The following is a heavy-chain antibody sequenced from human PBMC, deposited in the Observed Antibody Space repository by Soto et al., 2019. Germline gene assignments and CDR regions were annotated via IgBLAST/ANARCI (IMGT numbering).Heavy chain of an antibody. D-gene: IGHD6-19*01. CDR3: ARDDIPGRAVATYGMDV. V-gene: IGHV3-33*01. Sequence: GGSLRLSCAASGFIFSNFGMHWVRQAPGKGLEWVAVIWYDGSNEYYADSVKGRFTISKDNSKNTLYLQMNSLRAEDTAVYYCARDDIPGRAVATYGMDVWGQGTTVTVSS. CDR2: IWYDGSNE. CDR1: GFIFSNFG. J-gene: IGHJ6*02.